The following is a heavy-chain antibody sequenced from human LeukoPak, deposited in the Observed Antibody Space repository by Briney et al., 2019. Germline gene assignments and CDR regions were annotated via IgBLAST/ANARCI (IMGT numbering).Heavy chain of an antibody. Sequence: SETLSLTCTVSGGSISSSSYYWGWIRQPPGKGLEWIGEINHSGSTNYNPSLKSRVTILVDTSKNQFSLKLSSVTAADTAVYYCARGHSPVTTKVSYFQHWGQGTLVTVSS. J-gene: IGHJ1*01. V-gene: IGHV4-39*07. CDR1: GGSISSSSYY. D-gene: IGHD4-17*01. CDR2: INHSGST. CDR3: ARGHSPVTTKVSYFQH.